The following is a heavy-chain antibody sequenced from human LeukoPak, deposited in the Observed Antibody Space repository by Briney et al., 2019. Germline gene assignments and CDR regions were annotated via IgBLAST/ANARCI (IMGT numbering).Heavy chain of an antibody. D-gene: IGHD1-26*01. Sequence: SETLSLTCTVSGGSISSGSYYWSWIRQPAGKGLEWIGRVYSSGGTDYNPSLKSRVTISVDTSKNQFSLKLSSVTAADTAVYYCARGRVRGATATGPFDYWGQGTLVTVSS. CDR3: ARGRVRGATATGPFDY. CDR2: VYSSGGT. J-gene: IGHJ4*02. CDR1: GGSISSGSYY. V-gene: IGHV4-61*02.